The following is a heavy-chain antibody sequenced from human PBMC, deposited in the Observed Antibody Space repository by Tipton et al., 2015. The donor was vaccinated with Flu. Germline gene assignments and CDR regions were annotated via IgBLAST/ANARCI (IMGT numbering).Heavy chain of an antibody. CDR3: TRDTYTDNFYYYGLDV. CDR1: GFTFADYA. J-gene: IGHJ6*02. V-gene: IGHV3-9*01. D-gene: IGHD2-15*01. Sequence: SLRLSCAASGFTFADYAMHWVRQVPGKGLEWVAGISGDSGTIGYADSVQGRFTISRDNAKNSLYLQMNSLKFEDTALYYCTRDTYTDNFYYYGLDVWGQGTTVTVSS. CDR2: ISGDSGTI.